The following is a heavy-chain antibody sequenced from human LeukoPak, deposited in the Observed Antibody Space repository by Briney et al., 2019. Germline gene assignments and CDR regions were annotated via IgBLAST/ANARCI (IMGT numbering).Heavy chain of an antibody. D-gene: IGHD4-11*01. CDR2: IYYSGST. CDR3: ARVKQLYSNYEGGFDY. J-gene: IGHJ4*02. V-gene: IGHV4-59*01. CDR1: GGSICSYY. Sequence: PSETLSLTCTVSGGSICSYYWSWIRQPPGKGLEWIGYIYYSGSTNYNPSLKSRVTISVDTSKNQFSLKLSSVTAADTAVYYCARVKQLYSNYEGGFDYWGQGTLVTASS.